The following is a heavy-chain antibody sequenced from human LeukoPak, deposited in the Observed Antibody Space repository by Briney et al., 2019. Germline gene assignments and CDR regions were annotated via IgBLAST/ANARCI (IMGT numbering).Heavy chain of an antibody. CDR1: GFTFSAYS. CDR2: ISGSSGMI. CDR3: ARYFGDPQGMDV. J-gene: IGHJ6*02. V-gene: IGHV3-48*02. Sequence: SGGSLTLSCAASGFTFSAYSMNWVRTAPGKGLEWVAYISGSSGMIYYADSVRGRFTISRDNAKNSLCLQMNSLRDEDTAVYYCARYFGDPQGMDVWGQGTTVTVTS. D-gene: IGHD3-10*01.